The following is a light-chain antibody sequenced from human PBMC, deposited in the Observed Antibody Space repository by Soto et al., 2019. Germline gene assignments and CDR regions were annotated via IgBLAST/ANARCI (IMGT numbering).Light chain of an antibody. CDR3: QQYGSSPLWT. J-gene: IGKJ1*01. CDR1: QCVSSSY. V-gene: IGKV3-20*01. Sequence: EIVVSQSPATLSVSPGERATLSCRASQCVSSSYLAWYQQKPGQAPRLLIYGASSRATGIPDRFSGSGSGTDFTLTISRLEPEDFAVYYCQQYGSSPLWTFGQGTKVDNK. CDR2: GAS.